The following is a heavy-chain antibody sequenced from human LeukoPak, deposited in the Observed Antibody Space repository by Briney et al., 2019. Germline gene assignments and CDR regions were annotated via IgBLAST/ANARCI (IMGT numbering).Heavy chain of an antibody. D-gene: IGHD5-24*01. CDR1: GFIFSSYS. V-gene: IGHV3-23*01. CDR2: ISGSGGST. J-gene: IGHJ4*02. Sequence: PGGSLRLSCAASGFIFSSYSMSWVRQAPGKGLEWVSAISGSGGSTYYADSVKGRFTISRDNSKNTLYLQMNSLRAEDTAVYYCAKVERSHFDYWGQGTLVTVSS. CDR3: AKVERSHFDY.